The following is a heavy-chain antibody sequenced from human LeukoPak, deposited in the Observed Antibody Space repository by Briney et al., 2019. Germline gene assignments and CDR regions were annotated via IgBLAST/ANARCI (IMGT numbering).Heavy chain of an antibody. D-gene: IGHD3-16*01. CDR3: TRRLDD. J-gene: IGHJ4*02. Sequence: PSETLSLTCTVSGGSIRSSYYYWGWIRQAPGKGLEWVANIKHDESEKNYLDSVKGRFTISRDNAQNSLYLQMNGLRVEDTAVYYCTRRLDDWGQGTLVTVSS. CDR1: GGSIRSSYYY. V-gene: IGHV3-7*01. CDR2: IKHDESEK.